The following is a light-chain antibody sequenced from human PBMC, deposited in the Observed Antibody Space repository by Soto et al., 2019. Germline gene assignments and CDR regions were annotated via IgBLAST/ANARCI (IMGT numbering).Light chain of an antibody. Sequence: EIVLTQSPATLSLSPGERATLSCRASQSVSIYLAWYQQKPGQAPGLLIYDASNRATGIPARFSSSGFGTDFTLTINSLEPEDFAVYYWQQRSNWPLTFGGGTKVEIK. CDR2: DAS. CDR3: QQRSNWPLT. V-gene: IGKV3-11*01. CDR1: QSVSIY. J-gene: IGKJ4*01.